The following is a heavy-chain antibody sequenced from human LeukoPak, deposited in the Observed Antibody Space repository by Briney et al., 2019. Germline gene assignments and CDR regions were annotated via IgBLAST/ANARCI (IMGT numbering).Heavy chain of an antibody. CDR3: TRRSYYYDSSGYPHGSDY. CDR1: GFTFSGSA. CDR2: IRSKANSYAT. V-gene: IGHV3-73*01. D-gene: IGHD3-22*01. Sequence: PGGSLRLSCAASGFTFSGSAMHWVRQASGKGLEWVGRIRSKANSYATAYAASVKGRFTISRDDSKNTAYLQMNSLKTEDTAVYYCTRRSYYYDSSGYPHGSDYWGQGTLVTVSS. J-gene: IGHJ4*02.